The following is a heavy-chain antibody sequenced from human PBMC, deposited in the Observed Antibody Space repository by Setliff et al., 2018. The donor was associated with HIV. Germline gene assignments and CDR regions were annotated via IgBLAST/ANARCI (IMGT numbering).Heavy chain of an antibody. Sequence: PGGSLRLSCVASGFTFSDHYMDWVRQAPGKGLEWVGRSTNKDNSYTTTYAASVKGRFTISRDDSKNSLYLQMNSLKTEDTAMYYCARSGGDCSGISCYSLWFDPWGHGTLVTVSS. CDR1: GFTFSDHY. V-gene: IGHV3-72*01. J-gene: IGHJ5*02. D-gene: IGHD2-15*01. CDR2: STNKDNSYTT. CDR3: ARSGGDCSGISCYSLWFDP.